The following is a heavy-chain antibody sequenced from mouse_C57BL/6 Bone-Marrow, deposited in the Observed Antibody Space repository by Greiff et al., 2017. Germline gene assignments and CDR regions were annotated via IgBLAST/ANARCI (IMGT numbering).Heavy chain of an antibody. CDR2: INPYNGGT. CDR1: GYTFTDYY. CDR3: AWVYYGSSYRGFDY. Sequence: EVKLMESGPVLVKPGASVKMSCKASGYTFTDYYMNWVKQSHGKSLEWIGVINPYNGGTSYNQKFKGKATLTVDKSSSTAYMELNSLTSEDSAVYYCAWVYYGSSYRGFDYWGQGTTLTVSS. V-gene: IGHV1-19*01. D-gene: IGHD1-1*01. J-gene: IGHJ2*01.